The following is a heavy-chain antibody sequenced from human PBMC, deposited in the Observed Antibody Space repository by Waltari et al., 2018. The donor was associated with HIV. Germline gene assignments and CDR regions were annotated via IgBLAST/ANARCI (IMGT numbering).Heavy chain of an antibody. V-gene: IGHV5-51*01. CDR3: ARLKDIVVVVSLSAFDY. D-gene: IGHD2-15*01. CDR1: GYTFPNYW. Sequence: EVQLVQSGPEVKKPGESLKLSCKVSGYTFPNYWIGWARQLPGKGLEWRGVISPADADTRDSPSFQGQVTISADKSITAAYLQWTSLKASDTAMYYCARLKDIVVVVSLSAFDYWGQGTLVTVSS. J-gene: IGHJ4*02. CDR2: ISPADADT.